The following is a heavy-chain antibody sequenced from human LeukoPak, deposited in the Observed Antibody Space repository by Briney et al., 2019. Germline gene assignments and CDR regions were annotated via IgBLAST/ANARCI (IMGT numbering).Heavy chain of an antibody. J-gene: IGHJ4*02. V-gene: IGHV3-23*01. CDR3: AKSLWIQEINY. CDR2: ISGSGGST. D-gene: IGHD5-18*01. CDR1: GFTFSSYA. Sequence: GGSLRLSYPSSGFTFSSYAMSWVRQAQGKGLEWVSAISGSGGSTYYADSVKGRFTISRDNSKNTLYLQMNSLRAEDTAVYYCAKSLWIQEINYWGQGTLVTVSS.